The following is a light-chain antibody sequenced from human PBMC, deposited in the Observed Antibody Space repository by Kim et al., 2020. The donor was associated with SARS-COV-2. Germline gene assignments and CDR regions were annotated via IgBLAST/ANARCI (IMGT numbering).Light chain of an antibody. J-gene: IGLJ1*01. CDR1: KLGDNY. V-gene: IGLV3-1*01. CDR3: QAWDSSTHNYV. CDR2: QDN. Sequence: PGQAASISCEGYKLGDNYVSWYQQKPGQSPVVIIHQDNQRPSGIPERFSGSNSGNTATLTIGGTQAMDEADYYCQAWDSSTHNYVFGAGTKVTVL.